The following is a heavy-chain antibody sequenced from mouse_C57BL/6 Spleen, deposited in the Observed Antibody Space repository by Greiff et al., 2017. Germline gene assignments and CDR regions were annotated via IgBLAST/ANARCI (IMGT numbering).Heavy chain of an antibody. J-gene: IGHJ4*01. Sequence: VKLQQSGAELVRPGTSVKVSCKASGYAFTNYLIEWVKQRPGQGLEWIGVINPGSGGTNYNEKFKGKATLTADKSSSTAYMQLSSLTSEDSAVYFCARSDYRVYAMDYWGQGTSVTVSS. CDR1: GYAFTNYL. CDR3: ARSDYRVYAMDY. V-gene: IGHV1-54*01. CDR2: INPGSGGT. D-gene: IGHD2-14*01.